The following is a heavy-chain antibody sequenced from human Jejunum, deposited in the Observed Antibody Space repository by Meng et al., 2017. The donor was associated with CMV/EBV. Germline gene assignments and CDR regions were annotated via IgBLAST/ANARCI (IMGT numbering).Heavy chain of an antibody. CDR3: ARGIKGYCSRTTCYGDWYFDL. Sequence: GYYWSWIRQPPGKGLEWIGEINHSGSANYNPSLKSRVTMSVDTSEHQVSLKLTSVTAADTALYYCARGIKGYCSRTTCYGDWYFDLWGRGTLVTVSS. V-gene: IGHV4-34*01. CDR1: GYY. CDR2: INHSGSA. J-gene: IGHJ2*01. D-gene: IGHD2-2*01.